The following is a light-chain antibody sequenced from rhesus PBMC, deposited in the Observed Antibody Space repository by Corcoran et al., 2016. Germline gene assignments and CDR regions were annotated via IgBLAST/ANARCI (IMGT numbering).Light chain of an antibody. CDR2: EVS. V-gene: IGKV2-104*02. Sequence: DIVMTQTPLSLPVTPGEPASISCRSSQSLLDSEDGNTYLDWYLQKPGPSPQLLIYEVSNRASGVPDRLSGGGSDTDFTLKISRVEAEDVGVYYCMQALEFPLTFGGGTKVEIK. CDR1: QSLLDSEDGNTY. CDR3: MQALEFPLT. J-gene: IGKJ4*01.